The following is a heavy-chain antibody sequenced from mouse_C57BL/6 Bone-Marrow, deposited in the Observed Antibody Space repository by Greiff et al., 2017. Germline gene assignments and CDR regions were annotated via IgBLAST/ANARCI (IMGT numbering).Heavy chain of an antibody. J-gene: IGHJ3*01. Sequence: VQLQQPGAELVMPGASVKLSCKASGYTFTSYWTDWVKQRPGQGLEWIGEIDPSDSYTNYNQKFKGKSTLTVDKSSSTAYMQLSSLTSEDSAVYYCARSDYYGSSSFAYWGQGTLVTVSA. CDR3: ARSDYYGSSSFAY. CDR2: IDPSDSYT. CDR1: GYTFTSYW. D-gene: IGHD1-1*01. V-gene: IGHV1-69*01.